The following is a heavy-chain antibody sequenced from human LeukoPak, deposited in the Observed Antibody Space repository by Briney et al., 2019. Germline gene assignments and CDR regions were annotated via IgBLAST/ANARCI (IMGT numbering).Heavy chain of an antibody. V-gene: IGHV4-39*01. CDR3: ARVQSGIAEAFDY. CDR1: GGSIRSSSYY. CDR2: IHYSGST. J-gene: IGHJ4*02. D-gene: IGHD6-13*01. Sequence: SETLSLTCSVSGGSIRSSSYYWGWIRQPPGKGLEWIGSIHYSGSTYYNASLKGRVTISVDTSKNQFSLKVGTVTAADTAVYYCARVQSGIAEAFDYWGQGTLVTVSS.